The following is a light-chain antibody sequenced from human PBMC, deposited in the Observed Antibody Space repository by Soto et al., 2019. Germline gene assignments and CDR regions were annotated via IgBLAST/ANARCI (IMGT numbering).Light chain of an antibody. V-gene: IGLV1-51*01. CDR1: SSNIGNNY. J-gene: IGLJ1*01. Sequence: QSVLTQPPSGSAAPGQKVTISCSGSSSNIGNNYVSWYQQLPGTAPKVLIYDNNKRPSGIPDRFSGSKSGTSATLGITGLQTGDEADYYCGTWDSNSYAFGTGTKVTVL. CDR2: DNN. CDR3: GTWDSNSYA.